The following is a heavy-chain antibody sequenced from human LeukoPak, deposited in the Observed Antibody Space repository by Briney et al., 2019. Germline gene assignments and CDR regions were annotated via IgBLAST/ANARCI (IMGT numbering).Heavy chain of an antibody. V-gene: IGHV3-13*05. CDR3: ARGSYYDTLTGYYSDPMDV. J-gene: IGHJ6*04. D-gene: IGHD3-9*01. Sequence: GGSLRLSCAASGFTFSSYDMHWVRQATGKGLEWVSAIGTAGDPYYPGSVKGRFTISRENAKNSLYLQMNSLRAGDTAVYYCARGSYYDTLTGYYSDPMDVWGKGTTVTVSS. CDR1: GFTFSSYD. CDR2: IGTAGDP.